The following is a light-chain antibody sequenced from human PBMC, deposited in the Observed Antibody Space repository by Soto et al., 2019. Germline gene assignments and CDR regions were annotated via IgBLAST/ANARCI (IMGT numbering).Light chain of an antibody. CDR3: QQYGSSPQT. CDR2: GAS. V-gene: IGKV3-15*01. J-gene: IGKJ1*01. Sequence: EIVMTQSPATLSVSPGERATLSCRASQSISSNLAWYQQKPGQAPRLLTYGASTRATGIPARFSGSGSGTDFTLTISRLEPEDFAVYYCQQYGSSPQTFGQGTKVDIK. CDR1: QSISSN.